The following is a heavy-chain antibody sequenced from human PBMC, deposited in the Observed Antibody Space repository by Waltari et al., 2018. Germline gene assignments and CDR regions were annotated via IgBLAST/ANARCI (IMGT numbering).Heavy chain of an antibody. V-gene: IGHV1-18*01. CDR1: GYTFSSYG. CDR2: ISVYKSDT. Sequence: QVQLVPSGVDVKRPGASVRVSGKTSGYTFSSYGISWVRQAPGQGLEGMGWISVYKSDTNDAQGIQDKVTLTAETSTSTAYMELRSLKYDDTAMYYCASRYCTISRCYASSWNSFDYWGQGTLVTVSS. J-gene: IGHJ4*02. CDR3: ASRYCTISRCYASSWNSFDY. D-gene: IGHD2-8*01.